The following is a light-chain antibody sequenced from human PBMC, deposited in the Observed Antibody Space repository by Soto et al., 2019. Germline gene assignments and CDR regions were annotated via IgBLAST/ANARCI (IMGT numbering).Light chain of an antibody. CDR2: NAS. J-gene: IGKJ1*01. Sequence: EIVLTQSPATLSLSPGERATLSCRASQSVSSYLVWYQQKPGQAPSLLIYNASNRATGIPARFSGSGSGTDFTLTISSLQPEDFAVYYCLQRGNWPWTFGQGTKVEIK. CDR1: QSVSSY. CDR3: LQRGNWPWT. V-gene: IGKV3-11*01.